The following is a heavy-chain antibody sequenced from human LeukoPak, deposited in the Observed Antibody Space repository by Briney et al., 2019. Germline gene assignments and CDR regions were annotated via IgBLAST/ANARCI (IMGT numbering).Heavy chain of an antibody. CDR3: AREDSSGYSFDY. J-gene: IGHJ4*02. CDR2: MNPNSGNT. Sequence: ASVKVSCKASGYTFTSHDINWVRQATGQGLEWMGWMNPNSGNTGYAQKFQGRVTMTRNTSISTAYMELSSLRSEDTAVYYCAREDSSGYSFDYWGQGTLSPSPQ. CDR1: GYTFTSHD. D-gene: IGHD3-22*01. V-gene: IGHV1-8*01.